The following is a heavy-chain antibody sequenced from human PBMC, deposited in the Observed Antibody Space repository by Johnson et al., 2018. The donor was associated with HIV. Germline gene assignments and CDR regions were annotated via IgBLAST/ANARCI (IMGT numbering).Heavy chain of an antibody. CDR1: GFTFSNYA. D-gene: IGHD3-16*01. V-gene: IGHV3-30-3*01. CDR2: ISSDGNNK. J-gene: IGHJ3*02. Sequence: QVQLVESGGGVVQPGRSLRLSCAASGFTFSNYAIHWVHQAPGKGLEWVAVISSDGNNKHYADSVKGRFSISRDNSKNTLYLQMNSLRVEDTAVYYCARDPIGGAFDIWGQGTMVTVSS. CDR3: ARDPIGGAFDI.